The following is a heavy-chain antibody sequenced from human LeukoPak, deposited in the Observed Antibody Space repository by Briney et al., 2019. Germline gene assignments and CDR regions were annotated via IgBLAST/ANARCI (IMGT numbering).Heavy chain of an antibody. V-gene: IGHV3-23*01. J-gene: IGHJ4*02. CDR2: ICGGDNTDT. CDR1: GFAFNTYA. CDR3: AKGSHFDY. Sequence: GGSLRLSCAASGFAFNTYAMSWARQAPGKGPEWVSSICGGDNTDTYYAESVRGRFTISRDNSKNTLYLQMNSLRAEDTAVYYCAKGSHFDYWGQGTLATV.